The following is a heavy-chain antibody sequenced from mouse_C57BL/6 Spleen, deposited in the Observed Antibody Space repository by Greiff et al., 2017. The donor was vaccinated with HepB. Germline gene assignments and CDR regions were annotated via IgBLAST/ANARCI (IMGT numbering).Heavy chain of an antibody. CDR3: ASDYYGSREPQAWFAY. CDR2: IWSGGST. V-gene: IGHV2-2*01. CDR1: GFSLTSYG. D-gene: IGHD1-1*01. Sequence: QVQLQQSGPGLVQPSQSLSITCTVSGFSLTSYGVHWVRQSPGKGLEWLGVIWSGGSTDYNAAFISRLSISKNNSTSQVFFKMTSLQSDDTAIYYCASDYYGSREPQAWFAYWGQGTLVTVSA. J-gene: IGHJ3*01.